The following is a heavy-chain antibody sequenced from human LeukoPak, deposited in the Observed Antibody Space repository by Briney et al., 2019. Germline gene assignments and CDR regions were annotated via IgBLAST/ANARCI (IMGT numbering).Heavy chain of an antibody. Sequence: ASVKVFCKASGYTFTGYYMHWVRQAPGQGLEWMGWINPSGGSTSYAQKFQGRVTMTRDMSTSTVYMELSSLRSEDTAVYYCARGPARLGFDYWGQGTLVTVSS. J-gene: IGHJ4*02. V-gene: IGHV1-46*01. D-gene: IGHD6-19*01. CDR2: INPSGGST. CDR3: ARGPARLGFDY. CDR1: GYTFTGYY.